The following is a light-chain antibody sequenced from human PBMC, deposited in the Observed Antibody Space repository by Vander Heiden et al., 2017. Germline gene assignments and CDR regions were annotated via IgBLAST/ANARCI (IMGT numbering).Light chain of an antibody. CDR1: SSDVGSYNY. J-gene: IGLJ1*01. CDR2: DVS. Sequence: QSALTQPASVSGSPGHSTTISSPGTSSDVGSYNYVSWYQQHPGKAPKLMIYDVSNRPSGVSNRFSGSKSGNTASLTISGLQAEDEADYYCSSYTSSSILYVFGTGTKVTVL. CDR3: SSYTSSSILYV. V-gene: IGLV2-14*03.